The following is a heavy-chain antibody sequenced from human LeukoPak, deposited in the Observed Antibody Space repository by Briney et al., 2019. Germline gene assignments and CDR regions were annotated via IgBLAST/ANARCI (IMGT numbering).Heavy chain of an antibody. Sequence: SETLSLTCTVSGGSISSGSYYWNWIRQPAGEGLEWIGHIYTGGSTSYNPSLGSRVTISVDTSKNQFSLRLSSVTAADTAVYYCARDPYGDYPFDYWGQGTLVTVSS. J-gene: IGHJ4*02. CDR2: IYTGGST. CDR1: GGSISSGSYY. D-gene: IGHD4-17*01. V-gene: IGHV4-61*09. CDR3: ARDPYGDYPFDY.